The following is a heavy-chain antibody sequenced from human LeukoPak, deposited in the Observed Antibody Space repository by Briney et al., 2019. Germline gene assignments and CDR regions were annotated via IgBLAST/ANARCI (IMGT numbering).Heavy chain of an antibody. CDR3: ARDQGRRRPLDV. V-gene: IGHV4-61*02. Sequence: PSETLSLTCTVSGGSISSGSYYWSWIRQPAGKGLEWIGRIYTSGSTNYNPSLESRVTISVDTSKNQFSLKLSSVTAADTAVYYCARDQGRRRPLDVWGKGTTVTVPS. D-gene: IGHD1-1*01. CDR1: GGSISSGSYY. J-gene: IGHJ6*04. CDR2: IYTSGST.